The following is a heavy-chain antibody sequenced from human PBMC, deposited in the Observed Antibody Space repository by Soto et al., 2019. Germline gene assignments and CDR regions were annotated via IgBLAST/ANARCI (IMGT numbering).Heavy chain of an antibody. Sequence: PSETLSLTCTVSGGSISSGDYYWSWIRQPPGKGLEWIGYIYYSGSTYYNPSPKSRVTISVDTSKNQFSLKLSSVTAADTAVYYCARTSRVLVPTPYGMDVWGQGTTVTVSS. V-gene: IGHV4-30-4*01. CDR1: GGSISSGDYY. CDR2: IYYSGST. D-gene: IGHD2-2*01. J-gene: IGHJ6*02. CDR3: ARTSRVLVPTPYGMDV.